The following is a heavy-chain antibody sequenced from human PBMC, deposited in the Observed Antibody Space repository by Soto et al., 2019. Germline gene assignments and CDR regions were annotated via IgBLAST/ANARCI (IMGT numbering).Heavy chain of an antibody. J-gene: IGHJ4*02. D-gene: IGHD3-22*01. CDR3: GGSSGYSDY. V-gene: IGHV4-34*01. CDR1: GGSFSGYY. CDR2: INHSGST. Sequence: SETLSLTCAVYGGSFSGYYWSWIRQPPGKGLEWIGEINHSGSTNYNPSLKSRVTISVDTSKNQFSLKLSSVTAADTAVYYCGGSSGYSDYWGQGTVETVSA.